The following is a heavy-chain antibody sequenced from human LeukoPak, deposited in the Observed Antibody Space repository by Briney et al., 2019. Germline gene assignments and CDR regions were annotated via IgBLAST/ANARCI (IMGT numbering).Heavy chain of an antibody. V-gene: IGHV3-21*01. J-gene: IGHJ6*02. D-gene: IGHD2-2*01. CDR3: ARIFRYQLVDYYALDV. CDR1: GFTVGSYA. Sequence: GGSLRLSCAVSGFTVGSYAMSWVRQAPGEGLEWVSAISSSSAYIYYADSVKGRFTISRDNAKNSVSLQMNSLRAEDTAVYYCARIFRYQLVDYYALDVWGQGTTVTVSS. CDR2: ISSSSAYI.